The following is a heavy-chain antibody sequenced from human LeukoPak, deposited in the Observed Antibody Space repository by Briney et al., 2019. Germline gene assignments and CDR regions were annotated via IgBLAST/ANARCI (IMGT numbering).Heavy chain of an antibody. CDR2: ISSSGGTI. CDR3: AKERSRNYFDY. J-gene: IGHJ4*02. V-gene: IGHV3-11*04. CDR1: GFTFSDYY. Sequence: GGSLRLSCAASGFTFSDYYMNWIRQAPGKGLEWVSYISSSGGTIYYADSVKGRFTISRDNSKNTLYLQMNSLRAEDTAVYYCAKERSRNYFDYWGQGTLVTVSS. D-gene: IGHD1-26*01.